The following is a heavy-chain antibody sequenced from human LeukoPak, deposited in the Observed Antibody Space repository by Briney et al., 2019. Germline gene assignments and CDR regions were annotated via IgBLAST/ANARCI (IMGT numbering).Heavy chain of an antibody. J-gene: IGHJ3*01. CDR3: ARKGEVHVPTKHAFDL. Sequence: VGALRLSCAASGFTFCTYWKCGVREALGKGAGWGATTKEDGGEKYYVDSVSGRFTISRDNAKRSMYLQMNSLRAEDTAVYFCARKGEVHVPTKHAFDLCGQGTMVTVSS. CDR2: TKEDGGEK. CDR1: GFTFCTYW. D-gene: IGHD3-16*01. V-gene: IGHV3-7*01.